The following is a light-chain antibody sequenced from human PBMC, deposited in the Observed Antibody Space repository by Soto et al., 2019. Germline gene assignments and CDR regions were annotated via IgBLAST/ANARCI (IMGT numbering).Light chain of an antibody. V-gene: IGKV3-11*01. Sequence: EIVLTQSPATLSFSPGERATLSCRASQSVSNYLAWYQQRPGQAPRLLIYDASNRATDIPARFSGSGSGTDFTLTISSLEPEDFAVYYCQQRSNWFTFGQGTRLEIK. J-gene: IGKJ5*01. CDR2: DAS. CDR3: QQRSNWFT. CDR1: QSVSNY.